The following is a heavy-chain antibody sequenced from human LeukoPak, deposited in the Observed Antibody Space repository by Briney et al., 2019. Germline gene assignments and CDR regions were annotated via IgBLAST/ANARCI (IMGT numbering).Heavy chain of an antibody. CDR1: DGSITNYD. Sequence: SETLSLTCTVSDGSITNYDWSWVRQPPGKGLEWIGYIYYNGIINYNPSLKSRVTISVDTSRNQFSMKLNSVTAADTAAYYCAGSGGLANTGAVFDYWGQGTLVTASS. V-gene: IGHV4-59*01. J-gene: IGHJ4*02. D-gene: IGHD3-10*01. CDR3: AGSGGLANTGAVFDY. CDR2: IYYNGII.